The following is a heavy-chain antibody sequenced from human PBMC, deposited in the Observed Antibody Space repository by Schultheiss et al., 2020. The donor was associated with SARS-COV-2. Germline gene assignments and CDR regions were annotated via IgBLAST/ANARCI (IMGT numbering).Heavy chain of an antibody. Sequence: GGSLRLSCAASGFTFSSYSMNWVRQAPGKGLEWVSSISSSSSYIYYADSVKGRFTISRDNAKNSLYLQMNSLRAEDTAVYYCARSGGSGWYVDYWGQGTLVTVSS. CDR1: GFTFSSYS. J-gene: IGHJ4*02. CDR3: ARSGGSGWYVDY. CDR2: ISSSSSYI. D-gene: IGHD6-19*01. V-gene: IGHV3-21*01.